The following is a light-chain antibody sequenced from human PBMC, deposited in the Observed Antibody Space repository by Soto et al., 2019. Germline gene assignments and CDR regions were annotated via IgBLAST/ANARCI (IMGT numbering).Light chain of an antibody. J-gene: IGLJ2*01. V-gene: IGLV2-14*01. CDR3: SSKTSTSTLL. CDR1: SSDVINYNY. Sequence: QSALTQLASGSGSPGQSITISRSGSSSDVINYNYVSWYQQHPGQAPKLMIYEVNNRPSGISNRFSGSKSGNTASLTISGLQAEDEADYYCSSKTSTSTLLFGGGTKLTVL. CDR2: EVN.